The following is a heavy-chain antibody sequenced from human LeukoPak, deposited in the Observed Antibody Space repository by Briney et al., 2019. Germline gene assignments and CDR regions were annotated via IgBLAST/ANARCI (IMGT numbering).Heavy chain of an antibody. Sequence: GGSLRLSCAASGFTFSRYEMNWVRQAPGKGLEWVSYISSSGSTIYYADSVKGRFTISRDNAKNSLYLQMNSLRAEDTAVYYCARDLQRITIFGVVNTPYGMDVWGQGTTVTVSS. CDR3: ARDLQRITIFGVVNTPYGMDV. CDR1: GFTFSRYE. V-gene: IGHV3-48*03. CDR2: ISSSGSTI. D-gene: IGHD3-3*01. J-gene: IGHJ6*02.